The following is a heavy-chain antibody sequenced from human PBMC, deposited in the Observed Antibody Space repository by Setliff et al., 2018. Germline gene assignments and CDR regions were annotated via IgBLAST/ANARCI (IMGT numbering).Heavy chain of an antibody. D-gene: IGHD6-13*01. CDR2: FIPILGAT. Sequence: SVKVSCKSSGGTFSSSGITWVRQAPGQGLQWLGRFIPILGATNYAQKFQGRVAITADESTNTAYIEISSLRYEDTAVYYCARGNMDVVAAGGKYSGLAFWGQGTTVTVSS. V-gene: IGHV1-69*13. CDR1: GGTFSSSG. J-gene: IGHJ6*02. CDR3: ARGNMDVVAAGGKYSGLAF.